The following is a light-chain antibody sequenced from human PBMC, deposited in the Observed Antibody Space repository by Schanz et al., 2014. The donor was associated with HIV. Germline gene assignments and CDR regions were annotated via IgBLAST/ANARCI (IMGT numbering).Light chain of an antibody. Sequence: EIVLTQSPGTLSLSPGERATLSCRASQSVSSSYLAWYQQKPGQAPRLLIFGASNSATGIPDRCSGGVSGTDFTLTISRLEPEDFAVYFCQQYANPPITFGQGTRLQIK. V-gene: IGKV3-20*01. CDR3: QQYANPPIT. J-gene: IGKJ5*01. CDR2: GAS. CDR1: QSVSSSY.